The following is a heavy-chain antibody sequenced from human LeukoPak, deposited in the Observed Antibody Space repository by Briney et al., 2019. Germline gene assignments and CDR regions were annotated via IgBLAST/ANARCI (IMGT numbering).Heavy chain of an antibody. CDR3: ARGTLRYHDALDY. CDR1: GGSISSYY. J-gene: IGHJ4*02. CDR2: IYYSGST. V-gene: IGHV4-59*01. Sequence: SETLSLTCTVSGGSISSYYWSWIRQPPGKGLEWIGYIYYSGSTNYNPSLKSRVTISVDTSKNQFSLKLSSVTAADTAVYYCARGTLRYHDALDYWGQGTLVTVSS. D-gene: IGHD1-1*01.